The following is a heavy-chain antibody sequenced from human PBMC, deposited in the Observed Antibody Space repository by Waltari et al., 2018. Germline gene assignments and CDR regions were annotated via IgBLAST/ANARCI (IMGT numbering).Heavy chain of an antibody. CDR3: ARDRGRGLYLDS. D-gene: IGHD2-15*01. V-gene: IGHV4-4*02. CDR2: IHGSGRS. Sequence: QVQLQESGPGLVKPSGTLSVTCAVSGAFIRGSYWWSWVRQPPGKGLEWIGQIHGSGRSNYNPSLESRVTVSIDTSNNHFSLKVTSATAADTAVYYCARDRGRGLYLDSWGQGTLVTVSP. CDR1: GAFIRGSYW. J-gene: IGHJ4*02.